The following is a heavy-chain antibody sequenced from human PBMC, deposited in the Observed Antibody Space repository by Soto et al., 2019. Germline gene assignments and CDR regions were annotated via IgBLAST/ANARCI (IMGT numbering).Heavy chain of an antibody. V-gene: IGHV3-23*01. J-gene: IGHJ4*02. CDR2: ISGSGGST. D-gene: IGHD2-2*01. Sequence: GSLRLSCAASGFTFSSYAMSWVRQAPGKGLEWVSAISGSGGSTYYADSVKGRFTISRDNSKNTLYLQMNSLRAEDTAVYYCAKDRVTIPDIVVVPAAMWYYFDYWGQGTLVTVSS. CDR1: GFTFSSYA. CDR3: AKDRVTIPDIVVVPAAMWYYFDY.